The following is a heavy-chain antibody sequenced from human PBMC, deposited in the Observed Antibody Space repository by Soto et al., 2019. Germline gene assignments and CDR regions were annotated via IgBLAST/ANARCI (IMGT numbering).Heavy chain of an antibody. CDR2: ISAYNGNT. CDR1: GYTFNSYG. V-gene: IGHV1-18*01. D-gene: IGHD3-10*01. CDR3: ARLIGSGDNNRFDP. J-gene: IGHJ5*02. Sequence: QVQLVQSGAEVKEPGASVKVSCKTSGYTFNSYGISWVRQAPGQGLEWMGWISAYNGNTNYAQKLQGRVTITTDTTASTAYMELRSLRSDDSAVYYCARLIGSGDNNRFDPWGQGTLVTVSS.